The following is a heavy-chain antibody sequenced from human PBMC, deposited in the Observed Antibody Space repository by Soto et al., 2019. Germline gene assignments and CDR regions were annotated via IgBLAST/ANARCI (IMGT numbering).Heavy chain of an antibody. V-gene: IGHV4-34*01. J-gene: IGHJ4*02. Sequence: PSVTLALTCAVYGGSFSGYYRSWIRQPPGKGLEWIGQINHSGSTNYNPSLKSRVTISVDTSKNQFSLKLSSVTAADTAVYYCARRIFGVVSDKDYFDYWGQGTLVTVS. CDR1: GGSFSGYY. D-gene: IGHD3-3*02. CDR3: ARRIFGVVSDKDYFDY. CDR2: INHSGST.